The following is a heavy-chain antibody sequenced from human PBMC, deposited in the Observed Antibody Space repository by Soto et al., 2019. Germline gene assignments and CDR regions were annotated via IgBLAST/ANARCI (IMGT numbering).Heavy chain of an antibody. CDR1: GNTFASHG. Sequence: ASVKVSCKASGNTFASHGFSWVRQAPGQGLEWMGWISGFNGQTNYALKFQGRVTLTTDASTSTAYMELRSLRSDDTAVYFCARVDPRGVAVIRDYWGQGTLVTVSS. J-gene: IGHJ4*02. V-gene: IGHV1-18*01. D-gene: IGHD2-21*01. CDR2: ISGFNGQT. CDR3: ARVDPRGVAVIRDY.